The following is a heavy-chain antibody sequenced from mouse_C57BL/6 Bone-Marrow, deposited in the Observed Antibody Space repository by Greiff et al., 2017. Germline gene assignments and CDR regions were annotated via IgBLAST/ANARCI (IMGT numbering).Heavy chain of an antibody. Sequence: EVKVVESGGDLVKPGGSLKLSCAASGFTFSSYGMSWVRQTPDKRLEWVATISSGGSYTYYPDSVKGRFTISRDNAKNTLYLQMSSLKSEDTAMYYCARQGYEYFDYWGQGTTLTVSS. J-gene: IGHJ2*01. D-gene: IGHD2-2*01. V-gene: IGHV5-6*01. CDR1: GFTFSSYG. CDR2: ISSGGSYT. CDR3: ARQGYEYFDY.